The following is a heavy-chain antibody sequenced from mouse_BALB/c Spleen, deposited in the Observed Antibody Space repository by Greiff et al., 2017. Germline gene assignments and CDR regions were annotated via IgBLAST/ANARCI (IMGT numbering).Heavy chain of an antibody. D-gene: IGHD1-1*01. Sequence: EVMLVESGGGLVKPGGSLKLSCAASGFTFTDYYMYWVRQTPEKRLEWVATISDGGSYTYYPDSVKGRFTISRDNAKNNLYLQMSSLKSEDTAMYYWARRLIFHYAMDYWGQGTSVTVSS. CDR3: ARRLIFHYAMDY. J-gene: IGHJ4*01. V-gene: IGHV5-4*02. CDR1: GFTFTDYY. CDR2: ISDGGSYT.